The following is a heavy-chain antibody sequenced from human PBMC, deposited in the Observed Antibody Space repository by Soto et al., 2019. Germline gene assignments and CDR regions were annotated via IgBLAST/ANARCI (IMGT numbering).Heavy chain of an antibody. J-gene: IGHJ6*02. CDR1: GFTFSGSA. V-gene: IGHV3-73*01. CDR3: KAVVVPAADYGMDV. CDR2: IRSKANSYAT. D-gene: IGHD2-2*01. Sequence: GGFLRLSCAASGFTFSGSAMHWVRQASGKGLEWVGRIRSKANSYATAYAASVKGRFTISRDDSKNTAYLQMNSLKTEDTAVYYCKAVVVPAADYGMDVWGLGTTVTVSS.